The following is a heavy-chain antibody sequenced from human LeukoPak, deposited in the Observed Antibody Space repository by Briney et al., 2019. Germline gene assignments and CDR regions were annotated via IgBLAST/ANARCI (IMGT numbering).Heavy chain of an antibody. CDR2: ISGSGGST. J-gene: IGHJ4*02. V-gene: IGHV3-23*01. D-gene: IGHD2-2*01. CDR3: ARHYRQRYCSSTSCSRRWYFGY. CDR1: GFTFSSYA. Sequence: GGSLRLSCAASGFTFSSYAMSWVRQAPGKGLEWVSAISGSGGSTYYADSVKGRFTISRDNATNSLYLQMNSLRAEDTAVYYCARHYRQRYCSSTSCSRRWYFGYWGQGTLVTVSS.